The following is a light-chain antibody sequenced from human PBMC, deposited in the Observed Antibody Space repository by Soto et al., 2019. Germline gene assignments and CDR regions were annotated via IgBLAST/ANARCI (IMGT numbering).Light chain of an antibody. CDR2: GAS. CDR3: QQCHNWPLT. J-gene: IGKJ2*01. CDR1: QLINSE. V-gene: IGKV3-15*01. Sequence: EIVMTQSPATLSLSPGERSALSCRASQLINSELAWYQQKPGQPPRLLIYGASPRATGVPASFTGSESVSEFILTISRLHTRDVVVDYCQQCHNWPLTFGQGTRLEI.